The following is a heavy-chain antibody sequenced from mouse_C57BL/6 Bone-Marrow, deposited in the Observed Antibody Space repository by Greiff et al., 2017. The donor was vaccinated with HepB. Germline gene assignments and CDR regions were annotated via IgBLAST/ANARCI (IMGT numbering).Heavy chain of an antibody. V-gene: IGHV10-1*01. D-gene: IGHD1-1*01. J-gene: IGHJ3*01. CDR3: VRGLLSWFAY. Sequence: EVQRVESGGGLVQPKGSLKLSCAASGFSFNTYAMNWVRQAPGKGLEWVARIRSKSNNYATYYADSVKDRFTISRDDSESMLYLQMNNLKTEDTAMYYCVRGLLSWFAYWGQGTLVTVSA. CDR1: GFSFNTYA. CDR2: IRSKSNNYAT.